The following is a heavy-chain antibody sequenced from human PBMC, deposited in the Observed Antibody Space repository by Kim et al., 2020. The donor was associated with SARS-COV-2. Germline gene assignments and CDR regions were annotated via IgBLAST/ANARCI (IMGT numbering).Heavy chain of an antibody. V-gene: IGHV3-30*18. J-gene: IGHJ5*02. Sequence: GGSLRLSCAASGFIFSHYGMHWVRQAPGKGPEWVALIVYDGSDHYYSDSVKGRFTISRDNSKNTVYLQMNSLRTEDTAVYYCAKDFGHAYGFYNFFDPWG. CDR3: AKDFGHAYGFYNFFDP. D-gene: IGHD3-10*01. CDR2: IVYDGSDH. CDR1: GFIFSHYG.